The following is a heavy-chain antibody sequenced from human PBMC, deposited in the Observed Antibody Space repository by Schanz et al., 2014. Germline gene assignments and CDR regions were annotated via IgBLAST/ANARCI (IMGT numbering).Heavy chain of an antibody. CDR3: VRLDVHDY. Sequence: VQLVESGGGGVRHGGSLRLSCAGSGFTFSNYAIHWVRQAPGKGLEWISAISGSGVSTHYADSVKGRFTISRDNSKSTLYLQMNSLRAEDTAVYYCVRLDVHDYWGQGTLVTVSS. CDR2: ISGSGVST. J-gene: IGHJ4*02. V-gene: IGHV3-23*04. CDR1: GFTFSNYA. D-gene: IGHD3-16*01.